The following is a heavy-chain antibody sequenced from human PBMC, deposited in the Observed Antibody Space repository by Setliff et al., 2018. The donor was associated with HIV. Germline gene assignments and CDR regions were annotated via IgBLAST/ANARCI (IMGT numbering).Heavy chain of an antibody. J-gene: IGHJ4*02. V-gene: IGHV3-74*01. CDR2: INNDGGT. Sequence: PGGSLRLSCVASGFTFSNYWMHWVRQAPGKGLVWVSRINNDGGTSYADSVKGRFTIFRDNAQNTLYLQMNSLRGEDTAVYYCAGVPTGTTSAFDYWGQGTLVTVSS. D-gene: IGHD1-7*01. CDR3: AGVPTGTTSAFDY. CDR1: GFTFSNYW.